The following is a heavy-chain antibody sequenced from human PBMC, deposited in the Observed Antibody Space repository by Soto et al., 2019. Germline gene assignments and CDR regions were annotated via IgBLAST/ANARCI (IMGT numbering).Heavy chain of an antibody. J-gene: IGHJ4*02. CDR3: TRLIEY. CDR1: SYSFTSEW. CDR2: IYPGDSVT. V-gene: IGHV5-51*01. Sequence: GESLKISCNRSSYSFTSEWIGWGRQIPGIGLEWMGVIYPGDSVTRYSPAFQGQITISADKSINTAYLQWRSLKASDTAMYYCTRLIEYWGQGTLVTVSS.